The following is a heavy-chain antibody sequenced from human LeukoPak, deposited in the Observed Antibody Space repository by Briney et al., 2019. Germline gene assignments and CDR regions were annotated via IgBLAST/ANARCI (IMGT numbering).Heavy chain of an antibody. Sequence: GGSLRLSCAASGFTFSSYWMSWVRQAPGKGLEWVANIKQDGSEKYYVDSVKGRFTISRDNAKNSLYLQMNSPRAEDTAVYYCARAPLTRYDFRYGMDVWGQGTTVTVSS. CDR1: GFTFSSYW. D-gene: IGHD3-3*01. V-gene: IGHV3-7*01. CDR2: IKQDGSEK. J-gene: IGHJ6*02. CDR3: ARAPLTRYDFRYGMDV.